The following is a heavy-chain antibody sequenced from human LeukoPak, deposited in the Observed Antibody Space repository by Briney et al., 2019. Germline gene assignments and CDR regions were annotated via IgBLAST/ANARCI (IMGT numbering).Heavy chain of an antibody. J-gene: IGHJ4*02. D-gene: IGHD1-26*01. CDR2: ISYDGSNK. CDR3: ARDLSGSYDLGFDY. Sequence: GGSLRLSCAASGFTFSSYAMNWVRQAPGKGLEWVAVISYDGSNKYYADSVKGRFTISRDNSKNTMYLQMNSLRAEDTAVYYCARDLSGSYDLGFDYWGQGTLVTVSS. V-gene: IGHV3-30-3*01. CDR1: GFTFSSYA.